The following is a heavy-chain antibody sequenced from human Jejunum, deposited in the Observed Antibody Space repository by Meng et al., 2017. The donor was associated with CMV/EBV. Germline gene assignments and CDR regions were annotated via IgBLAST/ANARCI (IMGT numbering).Heavy chain of an antibody. CDR1: GYTFTSYF. D-gene: IGHD6-6*01. J-gene: IGHJ4*02. CDR3: ARVITARQAVDY. Sequence: CMASGYTFTSYFLHWVRQAPGQGLEWMGLINPSAGGTTFAQKFQGRLTVTRDTSTSTVYMELSSLRSDDTALYYCARVITARQAVDYWGQGTLVTVSS. V-gene: IGHV1-46*01. CDR2: INPSAGGT.